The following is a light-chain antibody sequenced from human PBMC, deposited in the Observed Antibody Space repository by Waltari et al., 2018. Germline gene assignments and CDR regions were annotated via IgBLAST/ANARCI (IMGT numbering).Light chain of an antibody. CDR2: RAY. J-gene: IGKJ2*01. Sequence: DIPMTQSPSPLPASVADKLTLTFRAKESISIWLAWYQHKPGTAPKLLIYRAYTLERGVPSMFSGAGSGTEVTLTISSLQPDDFATYYCQQYDSESYTFGQETKLEIK. CDR3: QQYDSESYT. CDR1: ESISIW. V-gene: IGKV1-5*03.